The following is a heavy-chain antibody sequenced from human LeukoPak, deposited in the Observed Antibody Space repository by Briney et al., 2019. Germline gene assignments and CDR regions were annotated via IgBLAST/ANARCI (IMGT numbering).Heavy chain of an antibody. CDR1: GFTFSTYA. V-gene: IGHV3-23*01. Sequence: GGSLRLSCSSSGFTFSTYAMSWVRQAPGKGLEWVSGLSGSPATTYYADSAKGRFTISRDNSKNALYLQMNSLRGDDTAIYYCAKSVGIIRRGAFDIWGQGTMVTVSS. J-gene: IGHJ3*02. CDR2: LSGSPATT. CDR3: AKSVGIIRRGAFDI. D-gene: IGHD3-10*01.